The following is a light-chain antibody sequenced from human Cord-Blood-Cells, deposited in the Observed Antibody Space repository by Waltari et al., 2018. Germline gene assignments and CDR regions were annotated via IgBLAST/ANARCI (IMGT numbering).Light chain of an antibody. CDR2: KAS. CDR3: QQDNSYST. Sequence: DIQMTKSPSTLSASVGDRVTIPSRASQRISSWLSWYQQKPGKAPKLLIYKASSLESGVPSRCSGSGAGTEFTLTISSLQPDDFATYYCQQDNSYSTFGGGTKVEIK. J-gene: IGKJ4*01. CDR1: QRISSW. V-gene: IGKV1-5*03.